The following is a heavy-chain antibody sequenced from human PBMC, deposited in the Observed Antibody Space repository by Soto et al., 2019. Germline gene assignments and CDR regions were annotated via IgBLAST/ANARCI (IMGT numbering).Heavy chain of an antibody. CDR2: ISGSGSSP. V-gene: IGHV3-23*01. Sequence: EVQVLESGGGLVQPGGSLRLSCAASGFTFSSYAMSWVRQAPGQGLEWVSPISGSGSSPYYADSVKGRFTISRDNSKNTLYLQMNSLRAEDTALYYCAKAASMTIRDGFDHWGQGTLVTVSS. J-gene: IGHJ4*02. D-gene: IGHD4-17*01. CDR1: GFTFSSYA. CDR3: AKAASMTIRDGFDH.